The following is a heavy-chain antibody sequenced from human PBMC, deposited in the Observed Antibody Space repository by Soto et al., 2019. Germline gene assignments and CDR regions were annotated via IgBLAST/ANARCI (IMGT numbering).Heavy chain of an antibody. CDR1: GFTFSSYS. CDR2: ITSGSNTI. D-gene: IGHD3-10*01. J-gene: IGHJ4*02. CDR3: TRGVVTWPGGY. Sequence: EVQLVESGGGLVQPGGSLRLSCAASGFTFSSYSMNWVRQAPGKGLEWVSYITSGSNTIYYADSVKGRFTISRDNAKNSLYLQMNSLRAEDTAVYYCTRGVVTWPGGYWGQGTLVTVSS. V-gene: IGHV3-48*01.